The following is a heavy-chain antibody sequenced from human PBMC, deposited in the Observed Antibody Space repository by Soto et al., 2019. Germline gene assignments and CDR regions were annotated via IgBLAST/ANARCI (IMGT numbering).Heavy chain of an antibody. D-gene: IGHD3-10*01. CDR3: ARGKSQGNSFYGSGSQVNGMDV. Sequence: GGSLRLSCAASGFTFRSYSRNWIRQAPGKGLEWVSYISSSSSTIYYADFVKGRFTISRDNAKNSLYLQMNSLRDEDTAVYYCARGKSQGNSFYGSGSQVNGMDVWGQGTTVTVSS. CDR1: GFTFRSYS. CDR2: ISSSSSTI. J-gene: IGHJ6*02. V-gene: IGHV3-48*02.